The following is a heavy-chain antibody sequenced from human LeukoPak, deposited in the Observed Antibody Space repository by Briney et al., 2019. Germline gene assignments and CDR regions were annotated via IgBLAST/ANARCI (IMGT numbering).Heavy chain of an antibody. CDR2: ISSSSSYI. J-gene: IGHJ4*02. Sequence: GGSLRLSCAASGFTFSSYSMNWVRQAPGKGLEWVSSISSSSSYINYADSVKGRFTISRDNAKNSLYLQMNSLRAEDTAVYYCARGGYSSSWYWVYWGQGTLVTVSS. CDR3: ARGGYSSSWYWVY. V-gene: IGHV3-21*01. CDR1: GFTFSSYS. D-gene: IGHD6-13*01.